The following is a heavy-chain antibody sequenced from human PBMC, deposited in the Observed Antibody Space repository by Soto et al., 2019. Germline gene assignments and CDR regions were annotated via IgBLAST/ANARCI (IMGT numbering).Heavy chain of an antibody. D-gene: IGHD2-15*01. CDR3: AKSPNPGSATPSHSGMAV. CDR2: IIPVLGVE. Sequence: QVQLVQSGAEVKKPGSSVKVSCKASGGSFTSLIITWVRQAPGQGLEWMGRIIPVLGVEYYAQKFQGRVTITADKSTNPSYMELTSLPSADTALYYSAKSPNPGSATPSHSGMAVWGRGTTVTVSS. J-gene: IGHJ6*02. V-gene: IGHV1-69*02. CDR1: GGSFTSLI.